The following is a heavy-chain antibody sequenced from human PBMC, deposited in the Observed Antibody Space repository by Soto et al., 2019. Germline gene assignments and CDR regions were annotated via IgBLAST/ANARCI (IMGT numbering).Heavy chain of an antibody. J-gene: IGHJ4*02. D-gene: IGHD1-26*01. CDR3: ARREIKRPIDY. V-gene: IGHV4-28*01. CDR1: GYSISSSNW. CDR2: IYYSGTT. Sequence: SETLSLTCAVSGYSISSSNWWGWIRQPPGKGLEWIGYIYYSGTTYYNPSLKSRVTMSVDTSKNQFSLKLTSVTAVDTAVYYCARREIKRPIDYWGQGTLVTVSS.